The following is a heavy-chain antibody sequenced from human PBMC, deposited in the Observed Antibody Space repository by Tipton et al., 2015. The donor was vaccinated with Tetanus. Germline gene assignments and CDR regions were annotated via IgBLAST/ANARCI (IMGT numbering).Heavy chain of an antibody. Sequence: QVQLVQSGAEVKKPGASVKVSYKTSGYTFTSYDINWVRQATGQGLEWMGWMKPNSGSTGYAQKFRGRVTMTRDTSINTAYMELSDLRSEDTAVYFCATIGGAYQRSHDYWGQGTHVTVSS. V-gene: IGHV1-8*01. CDR2: MKPNSGST. D-gene: IGHD2-2*01. CDR1: GYTFTSYD. J-gene: IGHJ4*02. CDR3: ATIGGAYQRSHDY.